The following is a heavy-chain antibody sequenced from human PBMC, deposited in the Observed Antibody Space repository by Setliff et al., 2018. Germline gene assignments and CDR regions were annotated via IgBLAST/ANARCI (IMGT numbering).Heavy chain of an antibody. V-gene: IGHV4-59*11. Sequence: SETLSLTCTVSGASMNGHYWSWLRQPPGKTLEWIGYVYYTGSTNYNPSLESRVTISLDTSKSQFSLKLTSVTAADTAVYYCARTGTYRYFDSWGQGTRVTVSS. J-gene: IGHJ4*02. CDR3: ARTGTYRYFDS. CDR2: VYYTGST. CDR1: GASMNGHY. D-gene: IGHD1-1*01.